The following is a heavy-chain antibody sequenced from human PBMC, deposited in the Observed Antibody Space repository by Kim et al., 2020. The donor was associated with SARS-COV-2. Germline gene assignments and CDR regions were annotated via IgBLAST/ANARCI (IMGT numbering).Heavy chain of an antibody. Sequence: SVKVSCKASGGTFSSYAISWVRQAPGQGLEWMGGIIPIFGTANYAQKFQGRVTITADTSTSTAYMELSSLRSEDTAVYYCASGSRYNWNDGSYWGQGTLVTVSS. D-gene: IGHD1-20*01. J-gene: IGHJ4*02. CDR3: ASGSRYNWNDGSY. CDR2: IIPIFGTA. V-gene: IGHV1-69*06. CDR1: GGTFSSYA.